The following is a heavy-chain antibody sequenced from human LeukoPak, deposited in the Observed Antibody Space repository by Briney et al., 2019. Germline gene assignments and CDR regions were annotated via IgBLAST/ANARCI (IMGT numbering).Heavy chain of an antibody. CDR3: ARRYRLRVENWFDP. D-gene: IGHD1-26*01. CDR1: GYTFTSYD. CDR2: MNPNSGNT. J-gene: IGHJ5*02. V-gene: IGHV1-8*01. Sequence: GASVKVSCKASGYTFTSYDINWVRQATGQGLEWMGWMNPNSGNTGYAQKFQGRVTMTRNTSISTAYMELSSLRSEDTAVYYCARRYRLRVENWFDPWGQGTLVTVSS.